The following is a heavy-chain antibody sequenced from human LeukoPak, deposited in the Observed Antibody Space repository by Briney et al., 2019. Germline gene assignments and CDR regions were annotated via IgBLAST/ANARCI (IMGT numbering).Heavy chain of an antibody. J-gene: IGHJ4*02. CDR3: ARDWGKGEYYFDY. Sequence: ASVKVSCKATGYTFTSYGISWVRQAPGQGPEWMGWISGYNGNTRYAQKFQGRVTMITDTSTSTAYMELRSLRSDDTAVYYCARDWGKGEYYFDYWGQGTLVTVSS. D-gene: IGHD7-27*01. V-gene: IGHV1-18*01. CDR2: ISGYNGNT. CDR1: GYTFTSYG.